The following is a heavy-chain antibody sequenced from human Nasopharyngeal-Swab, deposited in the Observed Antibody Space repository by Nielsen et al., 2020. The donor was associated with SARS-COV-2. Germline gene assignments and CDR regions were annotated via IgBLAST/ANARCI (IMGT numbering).Heavy chain of an antibody. Sequence: GGSLRLSCAASGFTFNYYAMTWVRQTPGKGLEWVSAISGSDGSTHYADSVKGRFTISRGNSKDTVYLQMNNLRADDTAIYYCAKAPGAGTGTVFDSWGQGTLVTVSS. CDR2: ISGSDGST. J-gene: IGHJ4*02. CDR3: AKAPGAGTGTVFDS. V-gene: IGHV3-23*01. D-gene: IGHD6-13*01. CDR1: GFTFNYYA.